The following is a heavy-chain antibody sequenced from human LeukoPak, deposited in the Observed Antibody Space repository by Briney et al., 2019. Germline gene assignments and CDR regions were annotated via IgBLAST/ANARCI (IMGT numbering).Heavy chain of an antibody. D-gene: IGHD2/OR15-2a*01. CDR3: AREGDF. J-gene: IGHJ4*02. V-gene: IGHV3-53*01. Sequence: GGSLRLSCAASGFTVSSIYMSWVRPAPGEGLEWVAVIYSGGSPYYAVSVKGRFTISRDNSKTPLYLQMTSLRAEDTAVYYCAREGDFGGQGTLVTVSS. CDR1: GFTVSSIY. CDR2: IYSGGSP.